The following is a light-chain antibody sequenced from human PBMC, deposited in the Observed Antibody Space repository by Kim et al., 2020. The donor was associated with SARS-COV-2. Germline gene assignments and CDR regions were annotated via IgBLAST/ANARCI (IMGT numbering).Light chain of an antibody. Sequence: VAPGERATLSCRDSQRISGNLAWYQQKPGQAPRLLIYDASTGATDIPARFSGSGSGTEFTLTISSLQSEDFAVYYCQQYDNWPLTFGQGTKVDIK. CDR1: QRISGN. V-gene: IGKV3-15*01. CDR2: DAS. J-gene: IGKJ1*01. CDR3: QQYDNWPLT.